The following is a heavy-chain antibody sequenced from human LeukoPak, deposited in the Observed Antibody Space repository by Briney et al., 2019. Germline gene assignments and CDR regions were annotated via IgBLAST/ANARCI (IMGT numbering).Heavy chain of an antibody. Sequence: GGSLRLSCAASGFTFSSFWMHWVRQAPGKGLEWVSYIKGDGSSTNYADAVKGRFTISRDNAKNTLYLQMNSLRAEDTAVYYCARGGGGLGYWGQGTLVTVSS. CDR1: GFTFSSFW. D-gene: IGHD3-16*01. V-gene: IGHV3-74*01. CDR3: ARGGGGLGY. J-gene: IGHJ4*02. CDR2: IKGDGSST.